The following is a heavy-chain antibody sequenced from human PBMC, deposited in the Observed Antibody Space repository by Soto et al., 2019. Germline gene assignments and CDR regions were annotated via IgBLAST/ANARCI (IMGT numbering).Heavy chain of an antibody. CDR2: ISAYNGNT. CDR1: GYTFTSYG. D-gene: IGHD6-13*01. Sequence: QVQLVQSGAEVKKPGASVKVSCKASGYTFTSYGISWVRQAPGQGLEWMGWISAYNGNTNYAQQLQGRVTMTTDTSTSKAYMELRSLRSDDTAVYYCAREGEAAAGTQTYYYYYGMDVWGQGTTVTVSS. J-gene: IGHJ6*02. V-gene: IGHV1-18*04. CDR3: AREGEAAAGTQTYYYYYGMDV.